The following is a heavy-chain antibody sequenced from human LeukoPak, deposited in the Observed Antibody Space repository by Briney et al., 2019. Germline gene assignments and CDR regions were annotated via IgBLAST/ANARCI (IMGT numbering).Heavy chain of an antibody. CDR1: GYTFTSYY. J-gene: IGHJ4*02. D-gene: IGHD3-10*01. Sequence: ASVKVSCKASGYTFTSYYFHWLRQAPGQGLEWMGFINPNSGGTNYAQKFQGRVTMTRDTSISTAYMELSSLTSDDTAVYYCARAWGGSGSYPFDYWGQGTLVTVSS. CDR3: ARAWGGSGSYPFDY. V-gene: IGHV1-2*02. CDR2: INPNSGGT.